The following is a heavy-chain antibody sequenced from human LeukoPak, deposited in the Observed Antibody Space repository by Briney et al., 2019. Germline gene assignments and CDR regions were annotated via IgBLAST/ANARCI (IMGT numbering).Heavy chain of an antibody. J-gene: IGHJ1*01. V-gene: IGHV4-4*07. CDR2: IYTSGST. CDR3: AMTTVTIAEYFQH. CDR1: GGSISSYY. Sequence: SSETLSLTCTVSGGSISSYYWSWIRQPAGKGLEWIGRIYTSGSTNYNPSLKSRVTISVDTSKNQFSLKLSSVTAADTAVYYCAMTTVTIAEYFQHWGQGTLVTVSS. D-gene: IGHD4-17*01.